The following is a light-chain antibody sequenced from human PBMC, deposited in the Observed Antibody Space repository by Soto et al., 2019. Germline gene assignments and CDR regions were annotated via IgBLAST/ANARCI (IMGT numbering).Light chain of an antibody. J-gene: IGLJ1*01. V-gene: IGLV2-11*01. CDR1: SSDVAIYNY. CDR2: DVS. CDR3: CSYAGSYTFARNV. Sequence: QSALTQPRSVCGSPGQSVTISCTGTSSDVAIYNYISWYQQHPGEAPKLMIHDVSERPSGVPDRFSGSKSGNTASLTISGPQAEDEADYYCCSYAGSYTFARNVFGTGTKVTVL.